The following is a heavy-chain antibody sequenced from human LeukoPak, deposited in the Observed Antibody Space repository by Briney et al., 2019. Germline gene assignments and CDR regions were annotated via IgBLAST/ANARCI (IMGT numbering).Heavy chain of an antibody. J-gene: IGHJ5*02. CDR3: ARRFRLLWFGEFVDWFDP. CDR1: GYTFTSYD. D-gene: IGHD3-10*01. Sequence: ASVKVSCKASGYTFTSYDISWVRQATGQGLEWMGWMNPNSGNTGYAQKFQGRVTMTRNTSISTAYMELSSLRSEDTAVYYCARRFRLLWFGEFVDWFDPWGQGTLVTVSS. CDR2: MNPNSGNT. V-gene: IGHV1-8*01.